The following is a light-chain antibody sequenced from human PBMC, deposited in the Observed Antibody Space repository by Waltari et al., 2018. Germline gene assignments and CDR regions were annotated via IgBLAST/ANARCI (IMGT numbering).Light chain of an antibody. CDR1: SSDVGAYNY. CDR3: CSYAGSYTYV. CDR2: DVS. Sequence: QSALTQPPSVSGSPGQSVTISCTGTSSDVGAYNYVSWYQQHPGKAPKLMIYDVSKRPSGVPYRFSGSKAGNTASLTISGLQGEDEADYYCCSYAGSYTYVFGTGTKVTVL. V-gene: IGLV2-11*01. J-gene: IGLJ1*01.